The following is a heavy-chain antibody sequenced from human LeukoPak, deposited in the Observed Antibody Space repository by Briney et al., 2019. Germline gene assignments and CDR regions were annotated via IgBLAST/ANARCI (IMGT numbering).Heavy chain of an antibody. V-gene: IGHV3-23*01. CDR2: ISGSGGST. D-gene: IGHD3-9*01. CDR3: AKELALTGYHLGAFDI. J-gene: IGHJ3*02. CDR1: GFTFSSYA. Sequence: PGGSLRPSCAASGFTFSSYAMSWVRQAPGKGLEWVSAISGSGGSTYYADSVKGRFTISRDNSKNTLYLQMNSLRAEDTAVYYCAKELALTGYHLGAFDIWGQGTMVTVSS.